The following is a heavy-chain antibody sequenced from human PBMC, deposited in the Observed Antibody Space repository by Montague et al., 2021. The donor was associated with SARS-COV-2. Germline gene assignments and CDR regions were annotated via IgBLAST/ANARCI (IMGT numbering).Heavy chain of an antibody. V-gene: IGHV4-34*01. CDR1: GGSFSSY. J-gene: IGHJ6*02. CDR3: ASHCGGGRCYFGMDV. D-gene: IGHD2-15*01. CDR2: ISHGGGT. Sequence: SETLSLTCDVYGGSFSSYWSWIRQPPGRELEWVGQISHGGGTNYNPSLKSRVTISVDTSKNQVSLKLSSVTAADTAVYYCASHCGGGRCYFGMDVWGQGTTVTVSS.